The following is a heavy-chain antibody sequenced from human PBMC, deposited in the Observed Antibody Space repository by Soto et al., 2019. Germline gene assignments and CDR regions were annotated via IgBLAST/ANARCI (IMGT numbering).Heavy chain of an antibody. J-gene: IGHJ3*02. CDR1: GFTFSSFW. V-gene: IGHV3-7*01. D-gene: IGHD3-10*01. CDR2: IKPDGSEK. CDR3: ARGDMVRENDAFDI. Sequence: EAQLVESGGGLVQPGGSLRFSCAASGFTFSSFWMNWVRQTPGKGLEWVAHIKPDGSEKYFVDSVRGRFTISRDNAKNSVYLQMNSLRAEDTAVYYCARGDMVRENDAFDIWGQGTMVTVSS.